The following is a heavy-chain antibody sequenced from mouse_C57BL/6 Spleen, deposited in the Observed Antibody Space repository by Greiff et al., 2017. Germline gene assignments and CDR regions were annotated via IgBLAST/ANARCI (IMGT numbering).Heavy chain of an antibody. CDR1: GYTFTSYW. CDR2: IDPSDSET. Sequence: QVQLQQPGAELVRPGSSVKLSCKASGYTFTSYWMHWVKQRPIQGLEWIGNIDPSDSETHYNQKFKDKATLAVDKSSSTAYMQLSSLTSEDSAVYYCARWVYSNYWFAYWGQGTLVTVSA. V-gene: IGHV1-52*01. D-gene: IGHD2-5*01. J-gene: IGHJ3*01. CDR3: ARWVYSNYWFAY.